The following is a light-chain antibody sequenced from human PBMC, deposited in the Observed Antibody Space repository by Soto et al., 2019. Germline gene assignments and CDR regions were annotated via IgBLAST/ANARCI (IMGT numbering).Light chain of an antibody. V-gene: IGLV2-14*01. J-gene: IGLJ3*02. CDR3: QAYDYSLTASV. CDR1: SSDVGGYNY. CDR2: EVS. Sequence: QSALTQPASVSGSPGQSITISCIGTSSDVGGYNYVSWYQQHPGKAPKLMIYEVSNRPSGVPERFSGSKSGTSASLAITGLQAEDEADYYCQAYDYSLTASVFGGGTKLTVL.